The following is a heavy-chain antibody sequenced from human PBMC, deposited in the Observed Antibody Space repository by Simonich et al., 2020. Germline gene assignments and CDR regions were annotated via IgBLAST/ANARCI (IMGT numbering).Heavy chain of an antibody. D-gene: IGHD3-3*01. Sequence: QVQLVQSGAEVKKPGASVKVSCKASGYTFTGYYMHWVRQAPGQGLGWMGWINPNSSDTNYAQKCQGRVTMTSDTSISTAYMELSRLRSDDTAVYYCARYYGDLPFDYWGQGTLVTVSS. CDR3: ARYYGDLPFDY. V-gene: IGHV1-2*02. J-gene: IGHJ4*02. CDR2: INPNSSDT. CDR1: GYTFTGYY.